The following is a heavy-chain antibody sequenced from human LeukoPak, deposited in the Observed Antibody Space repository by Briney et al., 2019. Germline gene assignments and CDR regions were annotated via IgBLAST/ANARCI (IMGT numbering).Heavy chain of an antibody. CDR2: INHSGST. V-gene: IGHV4-34*01. CDR1: GGSFSGYY. CDR3: ARGGGDYDYVWGSYRLGYYYYYMDV. Sequence: SETLSLTCAVYGGSFSGYYWSWIRQPPGKGLEWIGEINHSGSTNYNPSLKSRVTISVDTSKNQFYLQLSSVTAADTAVYYCARGGGDYDYVWGSYRLGYYYYYMDVWGKGTTVTVSS. J-gene: IGHJ6*03. D-gene: IGHD3-16*02.